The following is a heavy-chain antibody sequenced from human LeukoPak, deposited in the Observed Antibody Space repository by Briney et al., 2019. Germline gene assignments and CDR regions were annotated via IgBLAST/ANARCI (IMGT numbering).Heavy chain of an antibody. CDR1: GYTFTSYA. J-gene: IGHJ4*02. CDR3: ARDQRDSGYDS. D-gene: IGHD5-12*01. V-gene: IGHV1-2*04. Sequence: GASVKVSCKASGYTFTSYAMNWVRQAPGQGLEWMGWINPNSGGTNYAQKFQGWVTMTRDTSISTAYMELSRLRSDDTAVYYCARDQRDSGYDSWGQGTLVTVSS. CDR2: INPNSGGT.